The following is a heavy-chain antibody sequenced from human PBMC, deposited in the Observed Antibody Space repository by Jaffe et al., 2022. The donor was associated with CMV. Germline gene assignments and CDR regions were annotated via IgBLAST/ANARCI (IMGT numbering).Heavy chain of an antibody. D-gene: IGHD3-3*01. J-gene: IGHJ4*02. V-gene: IGHV3-11*06. CDR2: ISSSSSYT. CDR1: GFTFSDYY. Sequence: QVQLVESGGGLVKPGGSLRLSCAASGFTFSDYYMSWIRQAPGKGLEWVSYISSSSSYTNYADSVKGRFTISRDNAKNSLYLQMNSLRAEDTAVYYCARMRKSFTIFGVARSGFDYWGQGTLVTVSS. CDR3: ARMRKSFTIFGVARSGFDY.